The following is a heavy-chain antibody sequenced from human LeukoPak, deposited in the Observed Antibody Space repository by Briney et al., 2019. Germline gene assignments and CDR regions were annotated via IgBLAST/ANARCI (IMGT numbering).Heavy chain of an antibody. Sequence: GGSLRLSCEVSGFTVSSNDMNWVRQAPGKGLEWVSVIYSGGYTHYADSVKGRFTISRDNSKNTVYFQMNTLRAEDTAVYYCVRGGSGWYTWGQGTLVTVSS. CDR2: IYSGGYT. CDR1: GFTVSSND. V-gene: IGHV3-53*01. CDR3: VRGGSGWYT. D-gene: IGHD6-19*01. J-gene: IGHJ5*02.